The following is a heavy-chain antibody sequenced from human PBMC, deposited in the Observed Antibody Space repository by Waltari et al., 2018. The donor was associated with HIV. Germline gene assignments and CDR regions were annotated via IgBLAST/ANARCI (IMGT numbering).Heavy chain of an antibody. D-gene: IGHD6-19*01. Sequence: QVQLVESGAGVVQPGRSLRLSCAASGFTFTSYGMHWVRQAPGKGLEWVAVISYDESNKNYADSVKGRFTISRDNSKNTLSLQMNSLGIEDTAVYYCAKSVSGSSGWSLTYGMDVWGQGTTVTVSS. V-gene: IGHV3-30*18. CDR3: AKSVSGSSGWSLTYGMDV. CDR1: GFTFTSYG. J-gene: IGHJ6*02. CDR2: ISYDESNK.